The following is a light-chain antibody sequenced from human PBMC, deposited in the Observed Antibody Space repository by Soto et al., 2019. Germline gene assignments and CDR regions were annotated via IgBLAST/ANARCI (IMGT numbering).Light chain of an antibody. CDR1: QSVSSSY. CDR3: QQYNNWT. V-gene: IGKV3-15*01. J-gene: IGKJ1*01. CDR2: GAS. Sequence: EIVLTQSPGPLSLSPGERATLSCRASQSVSSSYLAWYQQKPGQPPRLLIYGASSRATGIPAMFSSSGSGTEFTLTISSLQSEDLAVYYCQQYNNWTLGQGTKVDIK.